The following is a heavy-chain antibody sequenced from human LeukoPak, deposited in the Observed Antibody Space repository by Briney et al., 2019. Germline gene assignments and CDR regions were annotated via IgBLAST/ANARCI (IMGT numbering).Heavy chain of an antibody. Sequence: PGGSLRLSCAASGLTFSGYTMNWVRQAPGKGLEWVLSISSSSSYIYYADSVKGRFTISRDNAKNSLYLQMNSLRAEDTAVYYCARGVGMAAVGRFVNYFDYWGQGTLVTVSS. V-gene: IGHV3-21*01. D-gene: IGHD6-13*01. J-gene: IGHJ4*02. CDR3: ARGVGMAAVGRFVNYFDY. CDR1: GLTFSGYT. CDR2: ISSSSSYI.